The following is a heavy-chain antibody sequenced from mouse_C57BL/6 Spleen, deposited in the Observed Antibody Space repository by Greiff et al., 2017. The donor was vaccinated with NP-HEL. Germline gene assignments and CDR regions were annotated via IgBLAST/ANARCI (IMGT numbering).Heavy chain of an antibody. Sequence: QVQLQQPGAELVRPGSSVKLSCKASGYTFTSYWMHWVKQRPIQGLEWIGNIDPSDSETHYNQKFKDKATLTVDKSSSTAYMQLSSLTSEDSAVYYCARGGYGSSYDAMVYWGQGTSVTVSS. V-gene: IGHV1-52*01. D-gene: IGHD1-1*01. CDR1: GYTFTSYW. CDR3: ARGGYGSSYDAMVY. CDR2: IDPSDSET. J-gene: IGHJ4*01.